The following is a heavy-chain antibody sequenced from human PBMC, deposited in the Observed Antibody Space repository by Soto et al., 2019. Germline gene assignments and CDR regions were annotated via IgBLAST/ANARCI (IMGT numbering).Heavy chain of an antibody. CDR3: ARDMYYDYVWGSYRYTTGADAFDI. CDR1: GGSISSGGYY. V-gene: IGHV4-31*03. CDR2: IYYSGST. Sequence: QVQLHESGPGLVKPSQTLSLTCTVSGGSISSGGYYWSWIRQHPGKGLEWIGYIYYSGSTYYNPSLKSRVTISVDTSKNQFSLKLSSVTAADTAVYYCARDMYYDYVWGSYRYTTGADAFDIWGQGTMVTVSS. D-gene: IGHD3-16*02. J-gene: IGHJ3*02.